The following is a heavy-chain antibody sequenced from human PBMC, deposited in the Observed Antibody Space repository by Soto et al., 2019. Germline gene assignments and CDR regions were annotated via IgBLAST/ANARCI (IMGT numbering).Heavy chain of an antibody. V-gene: IGHV4-30-4*01. CDR3: AREGGESSDGLYYFDS. J-gene: IGHJ4*02. D-gene: IGHD3-16*01. CDR2: IYYSGNT. Sequence: SETLSLTCTVSGGSASSDNYWSWIRQPPGEGLEWIGHIYYSGNTDYNPSLKSRLAISIDTSKNQFSLKLSSVTAADTAVYFCAREGGESSDGLYYFDSWGQGSLVTVSS. CDR1: GGSASSDNY.